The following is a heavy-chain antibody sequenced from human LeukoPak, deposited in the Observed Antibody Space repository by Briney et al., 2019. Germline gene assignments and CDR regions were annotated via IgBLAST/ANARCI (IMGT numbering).Heavy chain of an antibody. J-gene: IGHJ5*02. Sequence: SETLSLTCAVYGGSFSGYYWSWIRQPPGKGLEWMGEINHSGSTNYNPSLKSRVTISLDTSKNQFSLKLSSATAADTAVYYCARDFSQRITMVRGVMPAWGQGTLVTVSS. CDR3: ARDFSQRITMVRGVMPA. D-gene: IGHD3-10*01. CDR1: GGSFSGYY. V-gene: IGHV4-34*01. CDR2: INHSGST.